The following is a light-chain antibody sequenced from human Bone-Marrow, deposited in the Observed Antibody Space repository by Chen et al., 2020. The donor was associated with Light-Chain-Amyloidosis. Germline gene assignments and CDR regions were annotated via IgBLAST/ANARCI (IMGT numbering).Light chain of an antibody. CDR2: DVS. V-gene: IGLV2-11*01. CDR3: CSDAGSYTWV. CDR1: RSDVGLDNY. Sequence: HSALTQPRSVSGSSGQSVTIPLTGTRSDVGLDNYVSWYQQHPGTAPKLLIYDVSKRPSGVPDRFSGSKAGNTASLTISGLQAEDEADYYCCSDAGSYTWVFGGGTKLTVL. J-gene: IGLJ3*02.